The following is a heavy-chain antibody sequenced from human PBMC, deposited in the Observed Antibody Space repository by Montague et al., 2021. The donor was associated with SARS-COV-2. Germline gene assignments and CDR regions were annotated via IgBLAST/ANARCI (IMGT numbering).Heavy chain of an antibody. CDR1: GGSISSGSHY. CDR3: ARRIDYYGIDV. Sequence: TLSLTCTVSGGSISSGSHYWSWIRRPAGKGLEWIGRIDTSGNTKYISSLKSRVTISVDTSKNQFSLKLSSVTAADTAVYYCARRIDYYGIDVWGQGTTVTVS. D-gene: IGHD1-26*01. V-gene: IGHV4-61*02. J-gene: IGHJ6*02. CDR2: IDTSGNT.